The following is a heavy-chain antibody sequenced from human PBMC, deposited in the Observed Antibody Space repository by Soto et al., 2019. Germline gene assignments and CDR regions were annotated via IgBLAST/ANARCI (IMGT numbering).Heavy chain of an antibody. D-gene: IGHD3-3*01. CDR1: GGSISSSSYY. V-gene: IGHV4-39*01. Sequence: PSETLSLTCTVSGGSISSSSYYWGWIRQPPGKGLEWIGSIYYSGSTYYNPSLKSRVTISVDTSKNQFSLKLSSVTAADTAVYYCARLGLPFWSGYKAQGYYFDYWGQGTLVTVSS. J-gene: IGHJ4*02. CDR3: ARLGLPFWSGYKAQGYYFDY. CDR2: IYYSGST.